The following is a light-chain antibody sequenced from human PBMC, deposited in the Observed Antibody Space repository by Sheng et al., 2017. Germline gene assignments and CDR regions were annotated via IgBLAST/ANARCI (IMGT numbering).Light chain of an antibody. CDR3: MQALQTPRT. CDR1: QSLLHRNGYNY. J-gene: IGKJ5*01. V-gene: IGKV2-28*01. CDR2: LGS. Sequence: DIVMTQSPLSLPVTPGEPASISCRSSQSLLHRNGYNYLDWYLQKPGQSPQLLISLGSNRASGVPDRFSGSGSGTDFTLKISRVEAEDVGVYYCMQALQTPRTFGQGTRLEIK.